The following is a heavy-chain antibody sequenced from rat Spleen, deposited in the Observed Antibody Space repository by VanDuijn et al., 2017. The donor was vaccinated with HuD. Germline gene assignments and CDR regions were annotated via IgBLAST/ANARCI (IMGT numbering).Heavy chain of an antibody. CDR1: GLSFSNYD. D-gene: IGHD5-1*01. CDR3: TTDLAGQPDY. Sequence: EVQLVESGGDLAQPGRSLKLSCAASGLSFSNYDMAWVRQAPTKGLEWVAYITSSGGTTYYRDSVKGRFTISRDNAKSTLHLEMDSLRSEDMATYYCTTDLAGQPDYWGQGVMVTVSS. J-gene: IGHJ2*01. CDR2: ITSSGGTT. V-gene: IGHV5-27*01.